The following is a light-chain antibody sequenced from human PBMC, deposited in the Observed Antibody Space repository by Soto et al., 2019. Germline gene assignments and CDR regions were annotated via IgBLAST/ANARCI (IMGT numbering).Light chain of an antibody. CDR1: QSIGDY. CDR2: AAS. V-gene: IGKV1-39*01. CDR3: QRSDSARI. J-gene: IGKJ3*01. Sequence: DIQMTQSPSSLSASVGDRVTIACRASQSIGDYLNWFQQKPGKAPKLLIYAASTLQSGVPSRFSGSGAGTDFTLTISSLQPDDFATYYCQRSDSARIFGPGTKVDIK.